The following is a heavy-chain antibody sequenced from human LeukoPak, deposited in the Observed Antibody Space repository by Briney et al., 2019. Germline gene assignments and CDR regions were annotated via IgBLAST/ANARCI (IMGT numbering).Heavy chain of an antibody. V-gene: IGHV3-21*01. CDR3: ARVEGYCSSTSCYNFGWYYYYMDV. Sequence: GGSLRLSCAASGFTFSSYSMNWVRQAPGKGLEWVSSISSSSSYIYYADSVKGRFTISRDNAKNSLYLQMNSLRAEDTAVYYCARVEGYCSSTSCYNFGWYYYYMDVWGKGTTVTVSS. J-gene: IGHJ6*03. D-gene: IGHD2-2*02. CDR1: GFTFSSYS. CDR2: ISSSSSYI.